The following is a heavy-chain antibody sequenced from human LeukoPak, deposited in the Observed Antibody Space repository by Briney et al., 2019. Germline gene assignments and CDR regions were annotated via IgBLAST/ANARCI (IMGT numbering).Heavy chain of an antibody. Sequence: GGSLRLSCAASGFTFSSNWMHWVRQAPGKGLVWVSRINEDGSTTNYADSVKGRSTIFGDNAENTLYLQMNSLRAEDTAVYYCVRDLGGRSGHWGQGTLVTVSS. V-gene: IGHV3-74*01. CDR3: VRDLGGRSGH. J-gene: IGHJ4*02. CDR2: INEDGSTT. D-gene: IGHD1-26*01. CDR1: GFTFSSNW.